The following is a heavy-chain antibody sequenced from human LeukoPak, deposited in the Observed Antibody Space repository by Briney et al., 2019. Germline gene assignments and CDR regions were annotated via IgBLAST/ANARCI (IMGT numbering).Heavy chain of an antibody. D-gene: IGHD3-10*01. CDR2: ITSSGSTI. Sequence: GGSLRLSCAGSGFAFSDYYMIWIRQAPGKGLEWISYITSSGSTIHYADSVKGRFTISRDNAKNSVYLEMNDLRLEDTALYYCARDRSSGGAFDIWGRGTMVTVSS. CDR3: ARDRSSGGAFDI. CDR1: GFAFSDYY. V-gene: IGHV3-11*01. J-gene: IGHJ3*02.